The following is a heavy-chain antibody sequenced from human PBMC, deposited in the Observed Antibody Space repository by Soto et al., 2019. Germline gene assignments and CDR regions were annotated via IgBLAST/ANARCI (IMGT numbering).Heavy chain of an antibody. D-gene: IGHD1-26*01. CDR1: GGSISSGGYS. CDR2: IFHSVRT. V-gene: IGHV4-30-2*01. J-gene: IGHJ2*01. CDR3: AREGGSVSRDWYFNV. Sequence: QLQLPESGSGLVKPSQTLSLTCADSGGSISSGGYSWSWLRHPPRKGLEWIGYIFHSVRTFYNPSLKSRISISADGSKKHSALELSSVTAADTAVNYCAREGGSVSRDWYFNVWGRSTLVTVSS.